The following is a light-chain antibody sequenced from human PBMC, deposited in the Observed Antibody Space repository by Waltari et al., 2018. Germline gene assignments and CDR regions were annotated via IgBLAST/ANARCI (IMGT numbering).Light chain of an antibody. Sequence: QSALTQPASVSGSPGQSLTISCTGSSSDVGGYSLLSWYQQHPGKAPKLMIYAVTKRPSGVSHRFSGSKSGNTASLTISGLQTEDEADYYCCSYAGSTTSSVVFGTGTKVIVL. CDR2: AVT. J-gene: IGLJ1*01. CDR3: CSYAGSTTSSVV. CDR1: SSDVGGYSL. V-gene: IGLV2-23*02.